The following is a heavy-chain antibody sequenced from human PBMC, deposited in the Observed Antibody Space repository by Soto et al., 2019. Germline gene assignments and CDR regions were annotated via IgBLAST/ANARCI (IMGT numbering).Heavy chain of an antibody. Sequence: RLSCAASGFTFSSYEMNWVRQAPGKGLEWVSYISSSGSTIYYADSVKGRFTISRDNAKNSLYLQMNSLRAEDTAVYYCAREVGGPYYYDSSGYYHTFYGMDVWGQGTTVTVSS. V-gene: IGHV3-48*03. J-gene: IGHJ6*02. CDR1: GFTFSSYE. CDR2: ISSSGSTI. CDR3: AREVGGPYYYDSSGYYHTFYGMDV. D-gene: IGHD3-22*01.